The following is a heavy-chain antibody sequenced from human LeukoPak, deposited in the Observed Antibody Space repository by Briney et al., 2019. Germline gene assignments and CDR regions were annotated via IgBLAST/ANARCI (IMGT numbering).Heavy chain of an antibody. Sequence: GGSLRLSCAASEFTFGSYWMTWVRKAPGKGLDWLANINRDGSKNHFVDSVKGRFTISRDNAKNFLYLQMNSLRAEDTAVYFCARDSSPYCGDDCYFDAFDLWGQGTMVTVSS. CDR3: ARDSSPYCGDDCYFDAFDL. CDR2: INRDGSKN. D-gene: IGHD2-21*02. V-gene: IGHV3-7*03. J-gene: IGHJ3*01. CDR1: EFTFGSYW.